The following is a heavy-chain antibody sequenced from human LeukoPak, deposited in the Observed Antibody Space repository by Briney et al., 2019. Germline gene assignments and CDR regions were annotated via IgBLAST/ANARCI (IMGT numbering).Heavy chain of an antibody. J-gene: IGHJ4*02. Sequence: PSETLSLTCTVSGGSISSSNYYWGWIRQPPGKGLEGRGNVYYSGTTYYNPSLKSRVTISVDTSKEEFSLELSPMNAADTAVYYCARQRGVILGNRDYWGQGALVTVSS. D-gene: IGHD3-10*01. CDR3: ARQRGVILGNRDY. CDR1: GGSISSSNYY. V-gene: IGHV4-39*01. CDR2: VYYSGTT.